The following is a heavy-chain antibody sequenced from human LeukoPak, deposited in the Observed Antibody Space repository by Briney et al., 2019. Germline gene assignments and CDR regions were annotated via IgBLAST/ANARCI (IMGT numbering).Heavy chain of an antibody. CDR3: ARDKIVGATLIGWVAFDI. V-gene: IGHV3-66*01. CDR1: GFTVSSNY. Sequence: GGSLKLSCAASGFTVSSNYMSWVRQAPGQGLEWVSVIYSGGSTYYADSVKGRMTTSRDNSTDSLYLQMNSLRAEDTAVYYCARDKIVGATLIGWVAFDIWGQGTMVTVSS. J-gene: IGHJ3*02. CDR2: IYSGGST. D-gene: IGHD1-26*01.